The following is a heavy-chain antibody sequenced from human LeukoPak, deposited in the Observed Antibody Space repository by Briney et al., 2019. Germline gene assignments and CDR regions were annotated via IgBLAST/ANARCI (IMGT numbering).Heavy chain of an antibody. Sequence: PGGSLRLSCAASGFTFSNFEMKWVRQAPEKGLELVSYISSSGTAIYYGDSVKGRLTISRDNAKNSLYLQMNNLRAEDTAVYYCVSDAFDIWGQGTMVTVSS. J-gene: IGHJ3*02. CDR3: VSDAFDI. CDR1: GFTFSNFE. CDR2: ISSSGTAI. V-gene: IGHV3-48*03.